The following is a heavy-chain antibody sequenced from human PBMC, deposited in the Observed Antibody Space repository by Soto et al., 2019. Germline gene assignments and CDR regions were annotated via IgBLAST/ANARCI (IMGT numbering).Heavy chain of an antibody. CDR2: INPIGGST. CDR1: GYTFTSYY. CDR3: ARIYYATGLQYFQH. Sequence: GASVKVSCKASGYTFTSYYMHWVRQAPGQGLEWMGIINPIGGSTSYAQKFQGRVTMTRYTSTSTVYMELSSLRSEDTAVYYCARIYYATGLQYFQHWGQGTLVTAPQ. J-gene: IGHJ1*01. D-gene: IGHD3-10*01. V-gene: IGHV1-46*01.